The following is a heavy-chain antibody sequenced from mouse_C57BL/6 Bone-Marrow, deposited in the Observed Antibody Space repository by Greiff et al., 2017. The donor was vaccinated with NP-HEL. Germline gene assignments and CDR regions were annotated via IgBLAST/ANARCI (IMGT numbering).Heavy chain of an antibody. Sequence: EVKLMESGPGLAKPSQTLSLTCSVTGYSITSDYWNWIRKFPGNKLEYMGYISYSGSTYYNPSLKSRISITRDTSKNQYYLQLNSVTTEDTATYYCARYRSGAGYDWYFDVWGTGTTVTVSS. J-gene: IGHJ1*03. CDR1: GYSITSDY. V-gene: IGHV3-8*01. CDR2: ISYSGST. CDR3: ARYRSGAGYDWYFDV. D-gene: IGHD2-2*01.